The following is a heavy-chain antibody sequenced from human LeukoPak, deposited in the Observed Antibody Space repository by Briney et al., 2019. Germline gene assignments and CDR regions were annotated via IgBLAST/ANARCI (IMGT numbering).Heavy chain of an antibody. J-gene: IGHJ4*02. Sequence: PGGSLRLSCAASGFTFSDYYMSWIRQAPGKGLEWVSYISSSSSYTNYADSVKGRFTISRDNAKNSLYLQMNSLRAEDTAVYYCARAGYGDYYFDYWGQGTLVTVSS. CDR1: GFTFSDYY. CDR2: ISSSSSYT. D-gene: IGHD4-17*01. CDR3: ARAGYGDYYFDY. V-gene: IGHV3-11*06.